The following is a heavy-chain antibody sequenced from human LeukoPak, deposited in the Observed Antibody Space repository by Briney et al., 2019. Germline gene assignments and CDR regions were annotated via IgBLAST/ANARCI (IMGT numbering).Heavy chain of an antibody. D-gene: IGHD2-2*01. V-gene: IGHV4-39*07. Sequence: SQTLSLTCTVSGGSISSGSYYWGWIRQPPGKGLEWIGSIYYSGSTYYNPSLKSRVTISVDTSKNQFSLKLSSVTAADTAVYYCARDRPPGVVPAARDYYYGMDVWGQGTTVTVSS. CDR2: IYYSGST. J-gene: IGHJ6*02. CDR1: GGSISSGSYY. CDR3: ARDRPPGVVPAARDYYYGMDV.